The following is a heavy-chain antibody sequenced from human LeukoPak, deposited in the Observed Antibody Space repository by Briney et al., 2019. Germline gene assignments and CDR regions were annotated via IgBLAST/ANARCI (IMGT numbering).Heavy chain of an antibody. CDR2: IFSNDEK. J-gene: IGHJ4*02. CDR3: ARILTMVRGPRYFDY. V-gene: IGHV2-26*01. CDR1: GFSLSNARMG. D-gene: IGHD3-10*01. Sequence: SGPVLVKPTETLTLTCTVSGFSLSNARMGVSWIRQPPGKALEWLAHIFSNDEKSYSTSLKSRLTISKDTSKSQVVLTMTNVDPVDTATYYCARILTMVRGPRYFDYWGQGTLVTVSS.